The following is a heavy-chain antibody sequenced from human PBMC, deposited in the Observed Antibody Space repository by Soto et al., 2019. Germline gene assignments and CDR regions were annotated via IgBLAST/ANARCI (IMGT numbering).Heavy chain of an antibody. CDR2: VDHSGST. J-gene: IGHJ4*02. Sequence: PSETLSLTCVVSGYVITSGYYWGWIRQPPGKGLEWIGTVDHSGSTYYDPSLQGRVTISIDTSKNQFSLKLTSVTTADTALYYCARYFHTYSGPPSWGQGTLVTVSS. D-gene: IGHD5-12*01. CDR3: ARYFHTYSGPPS. V-gene: IGHV4-38-2*01. CDR1: GYVITSGYY.